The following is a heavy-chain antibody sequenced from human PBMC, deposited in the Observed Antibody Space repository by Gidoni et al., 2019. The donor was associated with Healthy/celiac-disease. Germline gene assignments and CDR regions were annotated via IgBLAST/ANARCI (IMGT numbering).Heavy chain of an antibody. J-gene: IGHJ4*02. Sequence: QITLKESGPTLVKPTQTLTLTCTFSGFSLSTSGVVVGWIRQPPGKALEWLALIYWDDDKRYSPSLKSRLTITKDTSKNQVALTMTNMDPVDTATYYCAHDIGDSSGYQLGYWGQGTLVTVSS. CDR2: IYWDDDK. D-gene: IGHD3-22*01. CDR3: AHDIGDSSGYQLGY. CDR1: GFSLSTSGVV. V-gene: IGHV2-5*02.